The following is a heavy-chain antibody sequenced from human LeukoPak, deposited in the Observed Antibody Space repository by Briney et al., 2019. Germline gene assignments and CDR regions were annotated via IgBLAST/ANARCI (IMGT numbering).Heavy chain of an antibody. D-gene: IGHD1-26*01. CDR3: ARVKGGTTAATFDI. V-gene: IGHV1-18*01. CDR2: ISAYNSSP. Sequence: GASVKVSCKASGYTLTNYGISWVRQAPGQGLEWMGWISAYNSSPNYAQKFQGRVTMATDTSTNTAYMELRSLRSDDTAMYYCARVKGGTTAATFDIWGQGTAVTVSS. J-gene: IGHJ3*02. CDR1: GYTLTNYG.